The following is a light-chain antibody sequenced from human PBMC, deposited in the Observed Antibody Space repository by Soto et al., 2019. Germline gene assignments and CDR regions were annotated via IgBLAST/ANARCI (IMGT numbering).Light chain of an antibody. CDR3: CSFSRSFTDYV. CDR1: SSDVGGYNH. J-gene: IGLJ1*01. V-gene: IGLV2-11*01. CDR2: DVS. Sequence: QSALTQPRSVSGSPGQSVTISCTGTSSDVGGYNHVSWYQQHPGKAPKLMISDVSKRPSGVPDRFSGSKSGNTASLTISGLQAEDEADYYCCSFSRSFTDYVFGSGTQLTVL.